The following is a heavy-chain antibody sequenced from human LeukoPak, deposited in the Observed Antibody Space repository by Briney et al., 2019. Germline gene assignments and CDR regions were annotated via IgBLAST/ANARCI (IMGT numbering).Heavy chain of an antibody. CDR1: GYTFTDYY. CDR3: ARSPHILTGENFDY. V-gene: IGHV1-2*02. D-gene: IGHD3-9*01. CDR2: INPNTGGT. Sequence: SVKVSCKASGYTFTDYYMHWVRQAPGQGLEWMGWINPNTGGTNYAQKFQVRVTMTRDTSISTAYMELSRLRSDDTAVYYCARSPHILTGENFDYWGQGTLVTVSS. J-gene: IGHJ4*02.